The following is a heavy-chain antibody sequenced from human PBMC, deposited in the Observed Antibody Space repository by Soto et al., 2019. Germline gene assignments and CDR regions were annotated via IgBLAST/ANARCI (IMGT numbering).Heavy chain of an antibody. J-gene: IGHJ4*02. D-gene: IGHD3-22*01. CDR2: IYYSGST. Sequence: SETLSLTCTVSGGSISSGGYYWSWIRQHPGKGLEWIGYIYYSGSTYYNPSLKSRVTISVDTSKNQFSLKLSSVTAADTAVYYCARVDSSGYYFDYWGQGTLVTVSS. V-gene: IGHV4-31*03. CDR1: GGSISSGGYY. CDR3: ARVDSSGYYFDY.